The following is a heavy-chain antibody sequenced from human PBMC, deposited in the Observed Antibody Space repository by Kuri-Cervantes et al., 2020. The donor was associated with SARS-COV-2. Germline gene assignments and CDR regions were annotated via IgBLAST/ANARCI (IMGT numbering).Heavy chain of an antibody. D-gene: IGHD3-22*01. J-gene: IGHJ4*02. Sequence: GGSLRLSCAASGFTFSSYGMHWVRQALGKGLEWVAVISYDGSNKYYADSVKGRFTISRDNSKNTLYLQMNSLRAEDTAVYYCAKDLGGYVGYWGQGTLVTVSS. CDR1: GFTFSSYG. CDR3: AKDLGGYVGY. CDR2: ISYDGSNK. V-gene: IGHV3-30*18.